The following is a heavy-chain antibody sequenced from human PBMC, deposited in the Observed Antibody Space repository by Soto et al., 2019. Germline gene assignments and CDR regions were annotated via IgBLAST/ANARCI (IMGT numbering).Heavy chain of an antibody. J-gene: IGHJ4*02. CDR2: IRSKANNFAT. V-gene: IGHV3-73*02. Sequence: EVQLVESGGGLVQPGGSLKLSCVASGFSFSAAAMHWVRQASGKGLEWVGHIRSKANNFATAYAASVNGRFTISRDDSKNTAYLQMNSLKTEDTAVYFCAGPGYSNSWYEDYFDYWGQGTLVTVSS. D-gene: IGHD6-13*01. CDR1: GFSFSAAA. CDR3: AGPGYSNSWYEDYFDY.